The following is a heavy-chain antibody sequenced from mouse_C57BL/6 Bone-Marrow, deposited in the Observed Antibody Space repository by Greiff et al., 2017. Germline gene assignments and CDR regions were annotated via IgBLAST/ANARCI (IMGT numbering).Heavy chain of an antibody. CDR3: ARSWLLRFAY. Sequence: QVQLQQSGAELVRPGTSVKVSCKASGYAFTNYLIEWVKQRPGQGLEWIGVINPGSGGTHYNEKFKGKATLTADKSSSTAYMQLSSLTSEDSAVYFCARSWLLRFAYWGQGTLVTVSA. V-gene: IGHV1-54*01. J-gene: IGHJ3*01. D-gene: IGHD2-3*01. CDR2: INPGSGGT. CDR1: GYAFTNYL.